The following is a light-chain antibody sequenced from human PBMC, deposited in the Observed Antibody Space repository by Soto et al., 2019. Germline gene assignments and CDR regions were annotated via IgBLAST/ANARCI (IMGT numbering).Light chain of an antibody. J-gene: IGLJ2*01. V-gene: IGLV2-8*01. Sequence: QSALTQPPSASGSPGQSVTISCTGTSSDVGGYNYVSWYQQHPGKAPKLMIYELSKRPSGVPDRFSGSKSGNTASLTVSVLDDEDEAYYYCTSYAGSNNVVFGGGTKVTVL. CDR2: ELS. CDR3: TSYAGSNNVV. CDR1: SSDVGGYNY.